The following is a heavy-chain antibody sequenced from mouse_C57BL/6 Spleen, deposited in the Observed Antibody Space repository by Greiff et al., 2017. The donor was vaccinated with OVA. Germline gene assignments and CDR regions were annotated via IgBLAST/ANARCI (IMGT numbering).Heavy chain of an antibody. CDR3: ARDTYGSSYENWYFDV. CDR1: GFSINSDCY. Sequence: EVQLQESGPSLVRPSQTLSLTCTVTGFSINSDCYWIWIRQFPGNKLEYIGYTFYSGITYYNPSLESRTYITRDTSKNQFSLKLSSVTTEDTATYYCARDTYGSSYENWYFDVWGTGTTVTVSS. CDR2: TFYSGIT. D-gene: IGHD1-1*01. J-gene: IGHJ1*03. V-gene: IGHV3-3*01.